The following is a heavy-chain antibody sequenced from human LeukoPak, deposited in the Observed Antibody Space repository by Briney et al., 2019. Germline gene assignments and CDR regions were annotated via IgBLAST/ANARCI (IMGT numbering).Heavy chain of an antibody. J-gene: IGHJ4*02. CDR1: GGSISSSSYY. CDR2: IYYSGST. D-gene: IGHD6-19*01. CDR3: ARQARGGRYYFVY. Sequence: SETLSLTCTVSGGSISSSSYYWGWIRQPPGKGLGWIGSIYYSGSTYYNPSLKSRVTISVDTSKNQFSLKLSSVTAADTAVYYCARQARGGRYYFVYWGQGTLVTVSS. V-gene: IGHV4-39*01.